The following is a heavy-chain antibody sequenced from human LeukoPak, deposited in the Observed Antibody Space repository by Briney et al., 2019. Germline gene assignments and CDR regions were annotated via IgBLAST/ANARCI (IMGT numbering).Heavy chain of an antibody. CDR1: DVSISSSSYY. D-gene: IGHD6-6*01. CDR2: VYYSGST. Sequence: PSETLSLTCTVSDVSISSSSYYWGWIRQPPGKGLEWIGSVYYSGSTHYNPSLKSRVAISVDTSKNQFSLKLTSVTAADTAVYYCARGAATRGVYYYYGMDVWGQGTTVIVSS. V-gene: IGHV4-39*07. CDR3: ARGAATRGVYYYYGMDV. J-gene: IGHJ6*02.